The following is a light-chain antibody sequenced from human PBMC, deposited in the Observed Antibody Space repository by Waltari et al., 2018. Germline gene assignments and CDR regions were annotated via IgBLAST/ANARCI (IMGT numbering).Light chain of an antibody. V-gene: IGLV1-44*01. Sequence: QSVLTQPPSESGAPGQTVTISCSGGKTNIGSNTVNWYHQVPGTAPRLIMYDNGQRASGVPDRVSAPKSGTSASLAISGLQPDDEATYYCSTWDDSLNGPLFGGGTKVTVL. CDR3: STWDDSLNGPL. CDR1: KTNIGSNT. J-gene: IGLJ3*02. CDR2: DNG.